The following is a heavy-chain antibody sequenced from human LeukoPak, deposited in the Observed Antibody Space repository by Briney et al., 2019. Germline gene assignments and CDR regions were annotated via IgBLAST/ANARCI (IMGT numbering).Heavy chain of an antibody. CDR3: ARDYDSTGDERDYYYYMDV. V-gene: IGHV3-11*04. Sequence: PGGSLRLSCAASGFIFSDYYMSWFRQASGKGLEWVSYISSSGRTTYYSDSVKGRFTISRDNAKNSLYLQMNSLRAQDTAVYYCARDYDSTGDERDYYYYMDVWGKGTTVTVSS. D-gene: IGHD3-22*01. J-gene: IGHJ6*03. CDR1: GFIFSDYY. CDR2: ISSSGRTT.